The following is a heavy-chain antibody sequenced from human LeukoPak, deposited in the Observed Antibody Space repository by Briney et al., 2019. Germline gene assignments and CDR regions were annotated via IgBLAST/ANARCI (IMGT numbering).Heavy chain of an antibody. CDR3: ARGDGRDGYKGRLEY. CDR1: GGSFSGYY. Sequence: PSETLSLTCAVYGGSFSGYYWSWIRQPPGKGLEWIGEINHSGSTNCNPSLKSRVTISVDTSKNQFSLKLSAVTAADTAVYYCARGDGRDGYKGRLEYWGQGNLVTVFS. D-gene: IGHD5-24*01. CDR2: INHSGST. J-gene: IGHJ4*02. V-gene: IGHV4-34*01.